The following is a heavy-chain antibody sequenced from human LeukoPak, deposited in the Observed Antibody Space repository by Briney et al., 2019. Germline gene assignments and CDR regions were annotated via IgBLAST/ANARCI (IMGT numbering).Heavy chain of an antibody. V-gene: IGHV1-69*13. CDR3: AQADEGSDYHYELDY. CDR1: GGIFRSYA. D-gene: IGHD3-22*01. CDR2: IIPMFGTA. J-gene: IGHJ4*02. Sequence: SVKVSCKASGGIFRSYAISWVRQAPGQGLEWMGGIIPMFGTANYAQKFQGRVTITADESTTTAYMEVHSLRYEDTAVYYCAQADEGSDYHYELDYWGQGTLVTVSS.